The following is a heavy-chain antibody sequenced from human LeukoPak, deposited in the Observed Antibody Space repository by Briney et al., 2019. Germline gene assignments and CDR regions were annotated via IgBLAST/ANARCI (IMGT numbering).Heavy chain of an antibody. D-gene: IGHD3-10*01. CDR2: INLENGGT. CDR3: ARDRGWDAFDI. J-gene: IGHJ3*02. V-gene: IGHV1-2*06. Sequence: WMGRINLENGGTDYAKKFKGRVAMTRDTSISTAYMDLTRLRSDDSAVYHCARDRGWDAFDIWGQGTLVTVSS.